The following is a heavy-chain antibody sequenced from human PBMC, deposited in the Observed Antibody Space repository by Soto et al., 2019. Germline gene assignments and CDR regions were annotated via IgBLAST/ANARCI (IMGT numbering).Heavy chain of an antibody. CDR2: ITSKSAGETT. Sequence: EVQLVESGGGLVTPGESLRLSCVASGFTFSNAWMSWVRQAPGKGLEWIGRITSKSAGETTAYAAPVTGRFTVSRDDLENTLYLQVNSLKTEDTGIDYCYAEHALFMAHWGQGTLVTVSS. J-gene: IGHJ4*02. D-gene: IGHD4-17*01. V-gene: IGHV3-15*01. CDR3: YAEHALFMAH. CDR1: GFTFSNAW.